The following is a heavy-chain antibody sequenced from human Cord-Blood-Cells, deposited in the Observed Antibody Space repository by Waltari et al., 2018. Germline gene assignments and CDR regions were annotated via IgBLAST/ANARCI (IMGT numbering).Heavy chain of an antibody. Sequence: QVQLVQSGAEVKKPGASVKVSCKVSGYTLTELSMHWVRQAPGKGLEWMGGFDPEDGETIYAQKFQGRGTRTEDTSTDTAYMELSSLRSEDTAVYYCATGTRLHYYDSSGYHDYWGQGTLVTVSS. CDR1: GYTLTELS. D-gene: IGHD3-22*01. CDR3: ATGTRLHYYDSSGYHDY. J-gene: IGHJ4*02. V-gene: IGHV1-24*01. CDR2: FDPEDGET.